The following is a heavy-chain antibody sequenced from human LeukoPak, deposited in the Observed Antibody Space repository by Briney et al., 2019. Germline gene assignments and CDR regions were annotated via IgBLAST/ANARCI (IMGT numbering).Heavy chain of an antibody. D-gene: IGHD3-16*02. Sequence: ASVKVSCKASGYTFTSYGISWVRQAPGQGLEWMGWISAYNGNTNYAQKLQGRVTMTTDTSTSTAYMELRSLRSEDTAVYYCARDYRTYDYVWGSYPPGYWGQGTLVTVSS. CDR2: ISAYNGNT. CDR1: GYTFTSYG. V-gene: IGHV1-18*01. J-gene: IGHJ4*02. CDR3: ARDYRTYDYVWGSYPPGY.